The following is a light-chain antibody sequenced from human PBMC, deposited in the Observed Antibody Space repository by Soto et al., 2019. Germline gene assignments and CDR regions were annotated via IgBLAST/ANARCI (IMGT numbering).Light chain of an antibody. CDR3: CSYAGSNWV. CDR1: SRDVGSYNF. CDR2: EVS. J-gene: IGLJ3*02. V-gene: IGLV2-23*02. Sequence: QPVLTQPASVSGSPGQSIAISCTGTSRDVGSYNFVSWYQQYPGKNPKLMISEVSKRPSGVSTRFSGSKSGNTASLTISGLQAGDEADYYCCSYAGSNWVFGGGTKVTVL.